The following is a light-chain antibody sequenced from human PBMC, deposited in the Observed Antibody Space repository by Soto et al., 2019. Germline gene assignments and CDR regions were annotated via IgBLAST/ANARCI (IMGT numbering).Light chain of an antibody. Sequence: QSVLTQPASVSGSRGQSITISCTGTSNNVGSYNFVSWYRQYPGKAPELIIYEVSQRPSTFFNRFSGSKSGNTASLTISGLQSDDEADYYCCSYAGNNALVFGGGTKVTAL. CDR2: EVS. J-gene: IGLJ3*02. V-gene: IGLV2-23*02. CDR3: CSYAGNNALV. CDR1: SNNVGSYNF.